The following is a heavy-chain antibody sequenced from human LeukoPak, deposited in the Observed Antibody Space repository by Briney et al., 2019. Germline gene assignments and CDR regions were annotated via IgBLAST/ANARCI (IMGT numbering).Heavy chain of an antibody. V-gene: IGHV3-33*01. CDR1: GFTFSSYG. CDR2: IWFDGSNK. Sequence: GGSLRLSCAVSGFTFSSYGMHWVRQAPGKGLEWVALIWFDGSNKYYADSVKGRFTISRDNSKNTLYLQMNSLKAEDTAVYYCATDIFGVVIAPDYWGQGTLVTVSS. CDR3: ATDIFGVVIAPDY. J-gene: IGHJ4*02. D-gene: IGHD3-3*01.